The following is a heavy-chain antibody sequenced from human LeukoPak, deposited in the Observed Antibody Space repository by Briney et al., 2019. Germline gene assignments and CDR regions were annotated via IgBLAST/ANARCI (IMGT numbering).Heavy chain of an antibody. CDR1: GGSFSGYY. V-gene: IGHV4-34*01. CDR3: ASRSRDGYPPGAFDI. J-gene: IGHJ3*02. D-gene: IGHD5-24*01. Sequence: PSQTLSLTCAVYGGSFSGYYWSWIRQPPGKGLEWIGTIYYSGSTYYNPSLKGRVTISVDTSKNQFSLKVSSVTAADTAVYYCASRSRDGYPPGAFDIWGQGTMVTVSS. CDR2: IYYSGST.